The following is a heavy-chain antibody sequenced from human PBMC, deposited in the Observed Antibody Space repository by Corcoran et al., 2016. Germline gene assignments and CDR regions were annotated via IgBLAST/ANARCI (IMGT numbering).Heavy chain of an antibody. CDR3: AKRYFDFWGGLVRDWFDP. CDR1: GGSISSSSYY. D-gene: IGHD3-3*01. CDR2: IYYSGST. V-gene: IGHV4-39*01. Sequence: QLQLQESGPGLVKPSETLSLTCTVSGGSISSSSYYWGWIRQPPGKGLEWIGSIYYSGSTYYNPSLKSRVTISADTSKNQFSLKLSSVTAADTAVYYCAKRYFDFWGGLVRDWFDPCGQGTLVTVSS. J-gene: IGHJ5*02.